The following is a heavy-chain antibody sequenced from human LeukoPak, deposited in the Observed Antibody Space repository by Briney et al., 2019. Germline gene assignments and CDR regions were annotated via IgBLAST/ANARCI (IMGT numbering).Heavy chain of an antibody. CDR2: IYHSGST. CDR3: ARRGVTASNWFDP. D-gene: IGHD3-10*01. Sequence: SETLSLTCTVSGYSISSGYYWGWIRQPPGKGLEWIGSIYHSGSTYYNPSLKSRVTISVDTSKNQFSLKLSSVTAADTAVYYCARRGVTASNWFDPWGQGTLVTVSS. J-gene: IGHJ5*02. V-gene: IGHV4-38-2*02. CDR1: GYSISSGYY.